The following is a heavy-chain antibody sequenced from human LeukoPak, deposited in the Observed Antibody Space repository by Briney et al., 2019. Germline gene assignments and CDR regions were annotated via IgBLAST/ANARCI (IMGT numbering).Heavy chain of an antibody. CDR3: ARRAVYYYYAMDV. D-gene: IGHD6-25*01. CDR2: INPNSGGT. V-gene: IGHV1-2*02. CDR1: GYTFTGYY. J-gene: IGHJ6*02. Sequence: ASVKVSCKASGYTFTGYYMHWVRQAPGQGLEWMGWINPNSGGTTYAQKFQGRVTMTSDTSISTAYMELSSLKSDDTAVYYCARRAVYYYYAMDVCGQGSTVTVSS.